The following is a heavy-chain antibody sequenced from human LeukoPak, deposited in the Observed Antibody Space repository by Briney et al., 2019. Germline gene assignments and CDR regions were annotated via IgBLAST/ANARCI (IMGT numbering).Heavy chain of an antibody. D-gene: IGHD3-10*01. J-gene: IGHJ3*02. CDR3: AKARSGRDDAFDI. Sequence: GGALRLPLAAAGFNFSSHGMHRGRPGPGQGLGVVAFIRYDGSNKYYADSVKGRFTISRDNSKNTLYLQMNSLRAEDTAVYYCAKARSGRDDAFDIWGQGTMVTVSS. CDR1: GFNFSSHG. CDR2: IRYDGSNK. V-gene: IGHV3-30*02.